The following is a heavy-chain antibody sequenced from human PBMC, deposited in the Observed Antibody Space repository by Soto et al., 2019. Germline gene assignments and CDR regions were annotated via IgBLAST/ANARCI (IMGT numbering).Heavy chain of an antibody. Sequence: QVQLQQWGAGLLKPSETLSLTCAVYGGSFSGYYWSWIRQPPGKGLEWIGEINHSGSTNYNPSLKSRVNISVDTSKNQFSLKLSSVTAADTAVYYCARGHRFLEWLSQYYFDSWGQGTLVTVSS. CDR3: ARGHRFLEWLSQYYFDS. CDR2: INHSGST. V-gene: IGHV4-34*01. J-gene: IGHJ4*02. CDR1: GGSFSGYY. D-gene: IGHD3-3*01.